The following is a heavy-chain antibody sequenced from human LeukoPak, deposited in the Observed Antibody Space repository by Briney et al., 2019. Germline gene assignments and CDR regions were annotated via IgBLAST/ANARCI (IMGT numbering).Heavy chain of an antibody. D-gene: IGHD3-16*01. CDR1: GYTLTELS. Sequence: ASVKVSCEVSGYTLTELSMHCVRPALGKRLEWMGGFDPEDGETIYAQKFQGRVTMTEDTSTDTAYMELSSLRSEDTAVYYCATPARGAMAPYFDYWGQGTLVTVSS. V-gene: IGHV1-24*01. CDR2: FDPEDGET. CDR3: ATPARGAMAPYFDY. J-gene: IGHJ4*02.